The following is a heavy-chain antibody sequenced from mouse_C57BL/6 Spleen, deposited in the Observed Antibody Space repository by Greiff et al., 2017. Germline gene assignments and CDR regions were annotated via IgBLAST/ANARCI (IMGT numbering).Heavy chain of an antibody. J-gene: IGHJ3*01. CDR2: FYPGDGDT. CDR3: AREGDYYGSSHAWFAY. CDR1: GYAFSSSW. D-gene: IGHD1-1*01. V-gene: IGHV1-82*01. Sequence: VQLQQSGPELVKPGASVKISCKASGYAFSSSWMNWVKQRPGKGLEWIGRFYPGDGDTNYNGKFKGKATLTADKSSSTAYMQLSRLTSEDSAVYFCAREGDYYGSSHAWFAYWGQGTLVTVSA.